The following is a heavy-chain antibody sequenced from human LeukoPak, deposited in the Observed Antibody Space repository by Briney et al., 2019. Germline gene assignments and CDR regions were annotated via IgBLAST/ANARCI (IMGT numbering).Heavy chain of an antibody. CDR3: ARGRWAAPLDY. V-gene: IGHV4-34*01. J-gene: IGHJ4*02. D-gene: IGHD6-6*01. CDR1: GGSFSGYY. Sequence: SETLSLTCAVYGGSFSGYYWSWIRRPPGKGLEWIGEINHSGSTNYNPSLKSRVTISVDTSKNQFSLKLSSVTAADTAVYYCARGRWAAPLDYWGQGTLVTVSS. CDR2: INHSGST.